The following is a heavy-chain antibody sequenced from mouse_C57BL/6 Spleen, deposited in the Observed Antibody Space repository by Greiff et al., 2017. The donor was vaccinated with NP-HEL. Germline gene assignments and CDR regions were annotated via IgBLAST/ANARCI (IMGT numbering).Heavy chain of an antibody. J-gene: IGHJ4*01. CDR2: INPNNGGT. D-gene: IGHD1-1*01. Sequence: EVQLQQSGPELVKPGASVKIPCKASGYTFTDYNMDWVKQSHGKSLEWIGDINPNNGGTIYNQKFKGKATLTVDKSSSTAYMELRSLTSEDTAVYYCARGVTTVVARDYAMDYWGQGTSVTVSS. CDR3: ARGVTTVVARDYAMDY. V-gene: IGHV1-18*01. CDR1: GYTFTDYN.